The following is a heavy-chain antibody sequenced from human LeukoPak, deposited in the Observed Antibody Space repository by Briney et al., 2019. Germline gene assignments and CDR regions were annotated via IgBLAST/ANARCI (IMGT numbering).Heavy chain of an antibody. J-gene: IGHJ6*03. Sequence: ASVKVSCKASGYTFTGYYMHWVRQAPGQGLEWMGWINPNSGGTNYAQKFQGRVTMTRDTSISTDYMELSRLRSDDTAVYYCARGVSGGVFYYYYYMDVWGKGTTVTVSS. D-gene: IGHD2-15*01. CDR3: ARGVSGGVFYYYYYMDV. CDR1: GYTFTGYY. CDR2: INPNSGGT. V-gene: IGHV1-2*02.